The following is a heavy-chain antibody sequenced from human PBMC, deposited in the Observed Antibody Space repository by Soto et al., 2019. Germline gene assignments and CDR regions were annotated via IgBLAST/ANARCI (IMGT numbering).Heavy chain of an antibody. CDR3: AREAAGILNWFAP. J-gene: IGHJ5*02. CDR1: GGSISSGGYY. D-gene: IGHD6-25*01. V-gene: IGHV4-31*03. CDR2: IYYSGST. Sequence: PSETLSLTCTVSGGSISSGGYYWSWIRQHPGKGLEWIGYIYYSGSTYYNPSLKSRVTISVETSKNQFSLKLSSVTAADTAVYYCAREAAGILNWFAPGGQGTLVTVSS.